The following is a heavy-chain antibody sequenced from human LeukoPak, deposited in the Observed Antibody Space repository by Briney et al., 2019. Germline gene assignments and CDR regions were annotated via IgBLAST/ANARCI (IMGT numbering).Heavy chain of an antibody. V-gene: IGHV1-69*04. CDR1: GGTFSSYA. CDR2: IIPILGIA. CDR3: ARIPPQNYSFDY. J-gene: IGHJ4*02. Sequence: ASVKVSCKASGGTFSSYAISWVRQAPGQGLEWMGRIIPILGIANYAQKFQGRVTITADKSTSTAYMELSSLRSEDTAVYYCARIPPQNYSFDYWGQGTLVTVSP.